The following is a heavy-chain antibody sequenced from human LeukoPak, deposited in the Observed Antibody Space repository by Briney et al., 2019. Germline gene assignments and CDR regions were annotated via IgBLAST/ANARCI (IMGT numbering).Heavy chain of an antibody. Sequence: GGSLRLSCTASGFTFSTYSMNWVRQAPGKGLEWVSFISTSSLYIYYADSVKGRFTISRDNAKNSLYLQMNSLRAEDTAVYYCAKPVGRDYGSDAFDIWGQGTMVTVSS. CDR2: ISTSSLYI. J-gene: IGHJ3*02. D-gene: IGHD3-10*01. V-gene: IGHV3-21*04. CDR3: AKPVGRDYGSDAFDI. CDR1: GFTFSTYS.